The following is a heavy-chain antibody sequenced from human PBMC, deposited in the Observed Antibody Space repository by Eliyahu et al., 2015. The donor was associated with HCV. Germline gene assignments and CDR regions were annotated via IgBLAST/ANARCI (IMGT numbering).Heavy chain of an antibody. J-gene: IGHJ4*02. D-gene: IGHD3-9*01. CDR3: TRPHEPQPYLRFFDWSPGGGFDY. CDR1: GXTFTSYY. CDR2: INPSGGST. Sequence: QVQLVQSGAEVKKPGASVKVSCKASGXTFTSYYMHWVRXAPGQGLEWMGVINPSGGSTSXAQKFQGRVTMTRDTSTSTVYMEVSSLRSDDTAVYYCTRPHEPQPYLRFFDWSPGGGFDYWGQGTLVTVSS. V-gene: IGHV1-46*03.